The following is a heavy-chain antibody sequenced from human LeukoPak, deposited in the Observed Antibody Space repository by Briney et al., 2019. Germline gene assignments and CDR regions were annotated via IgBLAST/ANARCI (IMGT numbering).Heavy chain of an antibody. Sequence: SETLSLTCAVYGGSFSGYYWNWIRQPPGKGLEWIGEINHSGSTNYNPSLKSRVTISVDTSKNQFSLKLSSVTAADTAVYYCARHISAAPWFDPWGQGTLVTVSS. V-gene: IGHV4-34*01. D-gene: IGHD6-13*01. CDR2: INHSGST. CDR1: GGSFSGYY. CDR3: ARHISAAPWFDP. J-gene: IGHJ5*02.